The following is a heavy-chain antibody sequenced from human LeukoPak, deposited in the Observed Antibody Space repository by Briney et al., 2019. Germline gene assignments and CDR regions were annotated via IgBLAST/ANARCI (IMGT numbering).Heavy chain of an antibody. CDR1: GYSFTSYW. D-gene: IGHD3-10*01. CDR3: ARHATVTMVRGVIYYYGMDV. Sequence: GESLKISCKGSGYSFTSYWIGWVRQMPGKGLEWMGIIYPGDSDTRYSPSFQGQVTISADKSISTAYLQWSSLKASDTAMYYCARHATVTMVRGVIYYYGMDVWGQGTTVTVSS. CDR2: IYPGDSDT. J-gene: IGHJ6*02. V-gene: IGHV5-51*01.